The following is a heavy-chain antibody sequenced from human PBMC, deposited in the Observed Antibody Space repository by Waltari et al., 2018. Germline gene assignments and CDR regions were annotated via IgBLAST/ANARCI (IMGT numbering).Heavy chain of an antibody. CDR1: GYTFTDYY. Sequence: EVQLVQSGAEVKKPGATVKISCKVSGYTFTDYYMHWVQQAPGKGLEWMGLVDPEDGETIYAEKFQGRVTITADTSTDTAYMELSSLRSEDTAVYYCATSTDIVVVPAALRGAFDIWGQGTMVTVSS. V-gene: IGHV1-69-2*01. CDR2: VDPEDGET. J-gene: IGHJ3*02. CDR3: ATSTDIVVVPAALRGAFDI. D-gene: IGHD2-2*01.